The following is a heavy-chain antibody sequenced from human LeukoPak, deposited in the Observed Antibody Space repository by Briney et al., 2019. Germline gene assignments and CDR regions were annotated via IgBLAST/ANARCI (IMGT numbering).Heavy chain of an antibody. CDR1: GFTFSNYW. Sequence: PGGSLRLSCAAAGFTFSNYWMHWVRHAPGKGLGWVSRINTDGSRITYADSVKGRFTISRDNSKNTLYLQMNSLRAEDTAVYYCAKVTHYDSSGYYYLGLQKHYYYYGMDVWGQGTTVTVSS. J-gene: IGHJ6*02. CDR3: AKVTHYDSSGYYYLGLQKHYYYYGMDV. CDR2: INTDGSRI. D-gene: IGHD3-22*01. V-gene: IGHV3-74*01.